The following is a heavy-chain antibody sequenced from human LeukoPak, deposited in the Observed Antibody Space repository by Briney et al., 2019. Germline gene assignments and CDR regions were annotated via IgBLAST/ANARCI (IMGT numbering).Heavy chain of an antibody. CDR3: APDSAYGDYGGVWFDP. CDR1: RGTFSSYV. J-gene: IGHJ5*02. Sequence: SVKVSCKASRGTFSSYVFSWVRPAPGQGLEGMGRIIPIFGIANYAQKFQGRVTITADKSTSTAYMELSSLRSEDPAVYYCAPDSAYGDYGGVWFDPWGQGTLVTVSS. CDR2: IIPIFGIA. D-gene: IGHD4-17*01. V-gene: IGHV1-69*04.